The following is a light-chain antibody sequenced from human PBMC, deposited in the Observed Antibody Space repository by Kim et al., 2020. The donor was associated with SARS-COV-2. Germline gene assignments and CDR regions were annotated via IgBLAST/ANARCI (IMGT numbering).Light chain of an antibody. Sequence: EIVLTQSPGTLSLSPGERVTLSCRASQSVSSSYLAWYQQKPGQAPRLLIYGASSRATGIPDRFSGSGSGTDFTLTISRLEPEDFAVYYCQQYDTSRTWTFGQGTKVDIK. CDR2: GAS. V-gene: IGKV3-20*01. J-gene: IGKJ1*01. CDR1: QSVSSSY. CDR3: QQYDTSRTWT.